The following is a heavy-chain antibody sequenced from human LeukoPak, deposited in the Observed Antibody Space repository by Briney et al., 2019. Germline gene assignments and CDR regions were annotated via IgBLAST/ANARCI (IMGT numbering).Heavy chain of an antibody. Sequence: SQTLSLTCAISGDSVSSNSAAWNWIRQSPSRGLEWLGRTYYRSKWYNDYAVSVKSRITINPDTSMNQFSLQLNSVTPEDTAVYYCARGQAVVPAAIDWFDPWGQGTLVTVSS. CDR1: GDSVSSNSAA. D-gene: IGHD2-2*01. CDR2: TYYRSKWYN. J-gene: IGHJ5*02. CDR3: ARGQAVVPAAIDWFDP. V-gene: IGHV6-1*01.